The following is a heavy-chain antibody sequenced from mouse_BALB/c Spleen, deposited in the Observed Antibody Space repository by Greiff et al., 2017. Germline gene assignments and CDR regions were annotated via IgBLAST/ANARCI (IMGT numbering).Heavy chain of an antibody. Sequence: VQGVESGPGLVAPSQSLSITCAVSGFSLTGYGVNWVRQPPGKGLEWLGTIWGDGSTDDNSALKSRLSISKDNSKSQVFLKMNSLQTDDTARYNCARDIRLDYWGQGTTLTVSS. CDR1: GFSLTGYG. V-gene: IGHV2-6-7*01. CDR2: IWGDGST. CDR3: ARDIRLDY. J-gene: IGHJ2*01. D-gene: IGHD6-1*01.